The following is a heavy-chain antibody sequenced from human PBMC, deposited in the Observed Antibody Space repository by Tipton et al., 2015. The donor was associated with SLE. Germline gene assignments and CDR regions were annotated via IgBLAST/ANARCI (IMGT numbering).Heavy chain of an antibody. J-gene: IGHJ6*03. D-gene: IGHD3-10*01. CDR1: GGSIISSSYY. Sequence: TLSLICTVSGGSIISSSYYWGWIRQPPGKGLEYIGSTYYSGSPYYNPSLKSRITISVDTSKNQLSLKLNSVTAADTAVYYCARFGVSYYYFYMDVWGKGTTVTISS. CDR2: TYYSGSP. V-gene: IGHV4-39*07. CDR3: ARFGVSYYYFYMDV.